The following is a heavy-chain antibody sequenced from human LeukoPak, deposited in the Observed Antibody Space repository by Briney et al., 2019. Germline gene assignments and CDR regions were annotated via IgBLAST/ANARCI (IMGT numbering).Heavy chain of an antibody. D-gene: IGHD6-19*01. Sequence: GGSLRLSCAASGFTFSSYSMNWVRQAPGKGPEWVSSISSSSSYIYYADSVKGRFTISRDNAKNSLYLQMNSLRAEDTAVYYCARDPYSSGWYPSWFDPWGQGTLVTVSS. CDR1: GFTFSSYS. V-gene: IGHV3-21*01. J-gene: IGHJ5*02. CDR2: ISSSSSYI. CDR3: ARDPYSSGWYPSWFDP.